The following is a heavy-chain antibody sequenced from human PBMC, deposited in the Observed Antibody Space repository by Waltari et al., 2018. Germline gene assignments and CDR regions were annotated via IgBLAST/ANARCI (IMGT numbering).Heavy chain of an antibody. D-gene: IGHD3-3*01. Sequence: QVQLQQWGAGLLKPSETLSLTCAVYGGSFSGYYWRWIRQPPGKGLEWIGEINHSGSTNYNPSLKSRVTISVDTSKNQFSLKLSSVTAADTAVYYCARGLRFLEWLSLRAPRWFDPWGQGTLVTVSS. CDR3: ARGLRFLEWLSLRAPRWFDP. J-gene: IGHJ5*02. CDR2: INHSGST. CDR1: GGSFSGYY. V-gene: IGHV4-34*01.